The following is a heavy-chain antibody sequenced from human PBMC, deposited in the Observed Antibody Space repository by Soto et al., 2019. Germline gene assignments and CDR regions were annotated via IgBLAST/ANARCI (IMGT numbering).Heavy chain of an antibody. Sequence: GGSLRLSCAASGFTFSSYSMNWVRQAPGKGLEWVSSISSSSSYIYYADSVKGRFTISRDNAKNSLYLQMNSLRAEDTAVYYCARPFADIGYFDYWGQGTLVTVSS. V-gene: IGHV3-21*01. CDR1: GFTFSSYS. D-gene: IGHD2-15*01. J-gene: IGHJ4*02. CDR2: ISSSSSYI. CDR3: ARPFADIGYFDY.